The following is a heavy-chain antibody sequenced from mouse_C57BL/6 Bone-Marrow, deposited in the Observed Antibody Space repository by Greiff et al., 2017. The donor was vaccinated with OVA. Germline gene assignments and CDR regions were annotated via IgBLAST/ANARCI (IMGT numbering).Heavy chain of an antibody. V-gene: IGHV2-2*01. CDR3: ARANWDWYFDV. J-gene: IGHJ1*03. Sequence: VQRVESGPGLVQPSQSLSITCTVSGFSLTSYGVHWVRQSPGKGLEWLGVIWSGGSTDYNAAFISRLSISKDNSKSQVFCKMNSLQADDTAIYYCARANWDWYFDVWGTGTTVTVSS. D-gene: IGHD4-1*01. CDR1: GFSLTSYG. CDR2: IWSGGST.